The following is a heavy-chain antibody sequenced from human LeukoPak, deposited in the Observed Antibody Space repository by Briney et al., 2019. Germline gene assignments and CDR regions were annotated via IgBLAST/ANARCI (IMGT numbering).Heavy chain of an antibody. CDR2: ISYDGSNK. CDR3: TRLTHSGIAAAGTPAGRPD. Sequence: PGRSLRLSCAASGFTFSSYAMHWVRQAPGKGLEWVAVISYDGSNKYYADSVKGRFTISRDNSKNTLYLQMNSLKTEDTAVYYCTRLTHSGIAAAGTPAGRPDWGQGTLVTVSS. CDR1: GFTFSSYA. J-gene: IGHJ4*02. D-gene: IGHD6-13*01. V-gene: IGHV3-30-3*01.